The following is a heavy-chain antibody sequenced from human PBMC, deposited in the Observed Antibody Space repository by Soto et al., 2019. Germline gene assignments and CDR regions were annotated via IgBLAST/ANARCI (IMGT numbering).Heavy chain of an antibody. CDR2: IYYSGST. CDR3: ARIATAMVAYGMDV. V-gene: IGHV4-28*01. CDR1: GYSISSSNW. J-gene: IGHJ6*02. D-gene: IGHD5-18*01. Sequence: QVQLQESGPGLVKPSDTLSLTCTVSGYSISSSNWWGWIRQPPGKGLEWIGYIYYSGSTYYNPSLTSRVTMSVDTSKNQFSLKLSSVTAVDTAVYYCARIATAMVAYGMDVWGQGTTVTVSS.